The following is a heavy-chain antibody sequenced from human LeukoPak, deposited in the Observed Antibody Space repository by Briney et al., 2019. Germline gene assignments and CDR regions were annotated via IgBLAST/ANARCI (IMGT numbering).Heavy chain of an antibody. CDR3: ASRRRGYSGYDWRCFDF. CDR1: GFNVSSNY. V-gene: IGHV3-53*04. D-gene: IGHD5-12*01. CDR2: IYSDGSA. J-gene: IGHJ4*02. Sequence: GGSLRLSCAASGFNVSSNYINWVRQAPGKGLEWVSVIYSDGSAYYADSVKGRFTVSRHNSKNTLYLQMNSLRTEDTAVYYCASRRRGYSGYDWRCFDFWGQGTLVSVSS.